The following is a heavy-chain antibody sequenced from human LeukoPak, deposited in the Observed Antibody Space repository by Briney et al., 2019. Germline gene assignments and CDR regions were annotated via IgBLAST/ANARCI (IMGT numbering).Heavy chain of an antibody. V-gene: IGHV3-23*01. CDR1: GFTFSSYA. J-gene: IGHJ3*02. CDR2: ISGSGGST. D-gene: IGHD1-1*01. Sequence: GGSLRLSCAASGFTFSSYAMSWVRQAPGKGLEWVSAISGSGGSTYYADSVKGRFTISRDNSKNTLYLQMNSLRAEGTAVYYCARETTGTTSAFDIWGQGTMVTVSS. CDR3: ARETTGTTSAFDI.